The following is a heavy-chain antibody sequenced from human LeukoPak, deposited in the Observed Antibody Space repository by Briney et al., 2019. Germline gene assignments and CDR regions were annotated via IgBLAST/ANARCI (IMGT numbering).Heavy chain of an antibody. CDR2: ISSDNGNT. CDR1: GYTFTTYG. V-gene: IGHV1-18*01. Sequence: ASVKVSCKASGYTFTTYGISWVRQAPGQGLEWMGWISSDNGNTNYVQKLQGRVTMTTDTSTNTAYMELRSLKSDDTAVYYRARDSYQLLSHDACDIWGQGTMVTVSS. CDR3: ARDSYQLLSHDACDI. D-gene: IGHD2-2*01. J-gene: IGHJ3*02.